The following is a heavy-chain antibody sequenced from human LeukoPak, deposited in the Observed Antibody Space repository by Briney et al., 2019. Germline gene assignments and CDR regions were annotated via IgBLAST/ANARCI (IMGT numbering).Heavy chain of an antibody. CDR3: ARDNGWELLRYYYYYMDV. CDR2: IYTSGST. V-gene: IGHV4-4*07. D-gene: IGHD1-26*01. CDR1: GGSTSSYY. J-gene: IGHJ6*03. Sequence: SETLSLTCTVSGGSTSSYYWSWVRQPAGKGVEWIGRIYTSGSTNYNPSLKSRVTMSVDTSKNQFSLKLSSVTAADTAVYYCARDNGWELLRYYYYYMDVRGKGTTVTVSS.